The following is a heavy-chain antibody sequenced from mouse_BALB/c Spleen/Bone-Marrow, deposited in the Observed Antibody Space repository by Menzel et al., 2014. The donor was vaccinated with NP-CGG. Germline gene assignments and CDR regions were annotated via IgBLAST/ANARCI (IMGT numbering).Heavy chain of an antibody. CDR3: AITTVVNAMDY. CDR1: GYSITSGYT. CDR2: IHYSGTT. J-gene: IGHJ4*01. D-gene: IGHD1-1*01. Sequence: EVHLAESGPDLVKPSQSLSLTCTVTGYSITSGYTWHWIRQFPGNTLEWMGYIHYSGTTNYNPSLKSRISITRDTSKNQFFLQLNSVTTEDTATYYCAITTVVNAMDYWGQGTSVTVSS. V-gene: IGHV3-1*02.